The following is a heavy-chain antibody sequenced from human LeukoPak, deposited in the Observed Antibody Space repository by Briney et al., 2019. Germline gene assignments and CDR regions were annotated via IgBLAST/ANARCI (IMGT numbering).Heavy chain of an antibody. Sequence: SETLSLTCAVYGGSFSGYYWSWVRQPPRKGLEWIGEIYHSGSTNYNPSLKSRVTISVDKSKNQFSLKLSSVTAADTAVYYCARVPTDILTGYYTPSAFDIWGQGTMVTISS. CDR3: ARVPTDILTGYYTPSAFDI. CDR1: GGSFSGYY. D-gene: IGHD3-9*01. V-gene: IGHV4-34*01. J-gene: IGHJ3*02. CDR2: IYHSGST.